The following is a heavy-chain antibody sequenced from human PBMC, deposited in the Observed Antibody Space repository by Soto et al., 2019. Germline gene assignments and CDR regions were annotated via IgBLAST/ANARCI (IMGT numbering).Heavy chain of an antibody. J-gene: IGHJ4*02. V-gene: IGHV3-7*03. CDR2: IKQDGSEK. Sequence: EVQLVESGGGLVQPGGSLRLSCAASGFTFSSYWMSWVRQAPGKGLEWVANIKQDGSEKYYVDSVKGRFTISRDNAKNSLYLQMNSLRAEDTAVYYCAREMSSRYFDWLPTLARTYFDYWGQGTLVTVSS. D-gene: IGHD3-9*01. CDR1: GFTFSSYW. CDR3: AREMSSRYFDWLPTLARTYFDY.